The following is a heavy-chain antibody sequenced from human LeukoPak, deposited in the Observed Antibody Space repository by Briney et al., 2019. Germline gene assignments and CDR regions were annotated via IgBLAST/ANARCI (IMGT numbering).Heavy chain of an antibody. D-gene: IGHD1-26*01. CDR3: ARDREGFIPPPGWLDP. V-gene: IGHV3-21*01. Sequence: GGSLRLSCAASGFTFSSYAMSWVRQAPGKGLEWVSSISSSSSYIYYADSVKGRFTISRDNAKNSLYLQMNSLRAEDTAVYYCARDREGFIPPPGWLDPWGQGTLVTVSS. J-gene: IGHJ5*02. CDR1: GFTFSSYA. CDR2: ISSSSSYI.